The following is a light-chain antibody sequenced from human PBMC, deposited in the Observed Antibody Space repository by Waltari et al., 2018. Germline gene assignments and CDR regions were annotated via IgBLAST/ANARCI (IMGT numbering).Light chain of an antibody. Sequence: DLHTTQSPASLPASVGDCVTITCRASLSISTWLAWYQQKPGKAPKLLIYKASSLESGVPSRFSGSGSGTEFTLTISSLQPDDFATYYCQQYNSYSYTFGQGTKLEIK. CDR1: LSISTW. J-gene: IGKJ2*01. CDR3: QQYNSYSYT. V-gene: IGKV1-5*03. CDR2: KAS.